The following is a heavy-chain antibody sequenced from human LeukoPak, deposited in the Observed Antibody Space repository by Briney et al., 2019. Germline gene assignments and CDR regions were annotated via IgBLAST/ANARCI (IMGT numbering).Heavy chain of an antibody. D-gene: IGHD1-14*01. Sequence: SETLSLTCTGSGGSISSYYWSWIRQPPGKGLEWIGYIYYSGSTNYNPSLKSRVTISVDTSKNQFSLKLSSVTAADTAVYYCARLTGVYYYYYMDVWGKGTTVTVSS. CDR2: IYYSGST. J-gene: IGHJ6*03. V-gene: IGHV4-59*08. CDR3: ARLTGVYYYYYMDV. CDR1: GGSISSYY.